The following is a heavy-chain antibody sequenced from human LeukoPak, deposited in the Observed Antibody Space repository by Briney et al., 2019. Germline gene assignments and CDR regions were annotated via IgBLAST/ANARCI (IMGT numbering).Heavy chain of an antibody. Sequence: GGSLRLSCAASGFTVSSNYMSWVRHAPGKGLEWVSVIYTGGSTYYADSVKGRFTISRDNSKNTLYFQMNSLRTEDTAVYYCAREPDFWSGYHFWGQGTLVTVSS. CDR1: GFTVSSNY. D-gene: IGHD3-3*01. V-gene: IGHV3-53*01. CDR3: AREPDFWSGYHF. J-gene: IGHJ4*02. CDR2: IYTGGST.